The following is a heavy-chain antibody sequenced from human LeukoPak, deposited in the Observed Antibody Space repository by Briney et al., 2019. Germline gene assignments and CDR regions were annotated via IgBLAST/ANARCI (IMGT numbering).Heavy chain of an antibody. Sequence: ASVKVSCKASGYTFTSYGISWVRQAPGQGLEWMGWISAYNGNTNYAQKLQGRVTMTTDTSTSTAYMELRSLRSDDTAVYYCARDLFPDMVRGVMPRWGQGTLVTVSS. V-gene: IGHV1-18*01. CDR1: GYTFTSYG. CDR2: ISAYNGNT. D-gene: IGHD3-10*01. J-gene: IGHJ4*02. CDR3: ARDLFPDMVRGVMPR.